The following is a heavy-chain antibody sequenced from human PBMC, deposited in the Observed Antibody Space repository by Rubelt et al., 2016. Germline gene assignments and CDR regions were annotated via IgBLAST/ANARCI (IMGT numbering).Heavy chain of an antibody. CDR2: INPNSGGT. V-gene: IGHV1-2*02. D-gene: IGHD3-22*01. Sequence: GLEWMGWINPNSGGTNYAQKFQGRVTMTRDTSISTAYMELSRLRSDDTAVYYCAGDVPHYDSSGYYYDAFDIWGQGTVVTVSS. CDR3: AGDVPHYDSSGYYYDAFDI. J-gene: IGHJ3*02.